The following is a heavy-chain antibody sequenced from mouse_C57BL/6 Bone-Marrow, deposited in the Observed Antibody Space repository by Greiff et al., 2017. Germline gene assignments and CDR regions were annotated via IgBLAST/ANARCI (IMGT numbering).Heavy chain of an antibody. CDR2: ISTDGSFI. J-gene: IGHJ2*01. V-gene: IGHV5-1*01. CDR1: GFTFSSYA. D-gene: IGHD1-1*02. Sequence: DVQLQESGGGLVQPGGSRKLSCAASGFTFSSYAMSWVRQTPEKRLEWVAAISTDGSFIYYPDTVKGRFTISRDNAKNSLFLQMSSLRYEDASMYYCLRHTMFSAYYFDYWGQGTTLTVSS. CDR3: LRHTMFSAYYFDY.